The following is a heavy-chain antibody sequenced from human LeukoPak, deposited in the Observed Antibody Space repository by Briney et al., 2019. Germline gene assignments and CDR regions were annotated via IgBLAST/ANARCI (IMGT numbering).Heavy chain of an antibody. D-gene: IGHD1-1*01. CDR2: INHSGST. CDR1: GGSFSGYY. CDR3: ARVGSTGLAY. Sequence: PSETLSLTCAVYGGSFSGYYWSWIRQPPGKGLEWIGEINHSGSTNYNPSLKSRVTISVDTSKNQFSLKLSSVTAADTAVYYCARVGSTGLAYWGQGTLVTVSS. J-gene: IGHJ4*02. V-gene: IGHV4-34*01.